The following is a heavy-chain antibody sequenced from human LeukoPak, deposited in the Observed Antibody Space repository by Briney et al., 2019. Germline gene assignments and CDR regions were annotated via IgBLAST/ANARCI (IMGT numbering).Heavy chain of an antibody. Sequence: PGGSLRLSCAASGITFRSYSMNWVRQAPGKGLEWVSFISSSSDYIYYADSVKGRFTISRDNAKSSLDLQMHSLRAEDTAVYYCATVRQWKANYYYYYMDVWGKGTTVTVSS. V-gene: IGHV3-21*06. CDR3: ATVRQWKANYYYYYMDV. D-gene: IGHD6-19*01. CDR1: GITFRSYS. CDR2: ISSSSDYI. J-gene: IGHJ6*03.